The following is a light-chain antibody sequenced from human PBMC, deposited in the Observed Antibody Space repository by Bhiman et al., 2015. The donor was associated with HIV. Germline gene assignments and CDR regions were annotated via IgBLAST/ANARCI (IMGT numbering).Light chain of an antibody. Sequence: QSALTQPASVSGSPGQSITISCTGTSSDVGGYNYVSWYLQHPGKAPKLMIYDVSNRPSGVSNRFSGSKSGNTASLTISGLQAEDEADYYCCSYAGPRIFWLFGGGTKLTVL. J-gene: IGLJ3*02. CDR2: DVS. CDR1: SSDVGGYNY. V-gene: IGLV2-14*03. CDR3: CSYAGPRIFWL.